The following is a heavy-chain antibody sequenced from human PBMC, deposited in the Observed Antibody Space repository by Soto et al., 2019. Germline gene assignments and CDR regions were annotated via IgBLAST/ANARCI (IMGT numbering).Heavy chain of an antibody. CDR3: ARGPYYYYYMDV. CDR2: INHSGIT. CDR1: GGSFSGYY. J-gene: IGHJ6*03. V-gene: IGHV4-34*01. Sequence: SETLSLTCAVYGGSFSGYYWSWIRQPPGKGLEWIGEINHSGITNYNPSLKSRVTISVDTSKNQFSLKLSSVTAADTAVYYCARGPYYYYYMDVWGKGTTVTVSS.